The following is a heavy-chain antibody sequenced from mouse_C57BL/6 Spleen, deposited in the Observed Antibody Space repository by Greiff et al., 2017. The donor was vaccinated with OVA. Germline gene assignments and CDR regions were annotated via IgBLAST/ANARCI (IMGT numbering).Heavy chain of an antibody. D-gene: IGHD4-1*01. CDR3: ARLGREGWYFDV. V-gene: IGHV2-6*03. Sequence: QVQLKESGPGLAAPSQSLSITCTVSGFSLTSYGVHWVRQSPGKGLEWLVVICSDGSTTYNPALKSRLTISQDNSKSQFFLKMNSLQTDDTAMYYCARLGREGWYFDVWGTGTTVTVSS. CDR2: ICSDGST. CDR1: GFSLTSYG. J-gene: IGHJ1*03.